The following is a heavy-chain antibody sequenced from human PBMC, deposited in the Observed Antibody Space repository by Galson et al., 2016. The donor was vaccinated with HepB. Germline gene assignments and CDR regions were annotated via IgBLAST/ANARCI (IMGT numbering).Heavy chain of an antibody. D-gene: IGHD2-8*01. CDR3: ARQNQYTNSCDF. CDR1: GYTFTNYW. CDR2: IYAGNPDT. V-gene: IGHV5-51*01. J-gene: IGHJ4*02. Sequence: QSGAEVKKPGESLQISCEASGYTFTNYWIGWVRQMPGKGLEWMGIIYAGNPDTRYGPSFQDQVTISVNKSFNIAYLHWSSLKATDTAMYFCARQNQYTNSCDFWGQGTLVTVSS.